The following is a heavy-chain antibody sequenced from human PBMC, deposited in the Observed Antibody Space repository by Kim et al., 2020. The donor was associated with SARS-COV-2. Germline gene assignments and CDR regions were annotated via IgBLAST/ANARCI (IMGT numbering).Heavy chain of an antibody. CDR3: ARDSGSDGRFDY. D-gene: IGHD1-26*01. J-gene: IGHJ4*02. V-gene: IGHV4-59*01. Sequence: NYNPSLKSRVTISVDTSKNQFSLKLSSVTAADTAVYYCARDSGSDGRFDYWGQGTLVTVSS.